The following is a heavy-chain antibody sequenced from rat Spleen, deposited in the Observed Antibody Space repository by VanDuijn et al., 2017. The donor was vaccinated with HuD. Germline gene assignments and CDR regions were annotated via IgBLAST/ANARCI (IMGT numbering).Heavy chain of an antibody. Sequence: EVKLVESGGGLVQPGRSLKLSCAASGFTFSHYGMHWIRQAPTKGLEWVASISPNSGSTYYRDSVKGRFTVSRENAKSTLYLLMDSLRSEDTATYFCVRQDTSGYSNWFAYWGQGTLVTVSS. CDR2: ISPNSGST. D-gene: IGHD4-3*01. CDR3: VRQDTSGYSNWFAY. V-gene: IGHV5-19*01. CDR1: GFTFSHYG. J-gene: IGHJ3*01.